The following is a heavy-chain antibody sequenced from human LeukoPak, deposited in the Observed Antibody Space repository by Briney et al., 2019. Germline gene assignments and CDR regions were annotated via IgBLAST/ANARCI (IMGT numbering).Heavy chain of an antibody. V-gene: IGHV3-48*01. Sequence: PGGSLRLSCAAFGFTFSTYSMNWVRQAPGKGLEWVSYISSSSSTIYYADSVKGRFTISRDNAKNSLYLQMNSLRAEDTAVYYCARHTGSGYYYGNWGQGTLVTVSS. D-gene: IGHD3-22*01. CDR2: ISSSSSTI. J-gene: IGHJ4*02. CDR3: ARHTGSGYYYGN. CDR1: GFTFSTYS.